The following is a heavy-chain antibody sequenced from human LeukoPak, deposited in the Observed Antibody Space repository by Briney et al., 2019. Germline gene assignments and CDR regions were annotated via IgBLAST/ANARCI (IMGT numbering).Heavy chain of an antibody. CDR3: ARGYNWGTLDY. J-gene: IGHJ4*02. Sequence: GGSLRLSCAASGFTFSNYVMHWVRQAPGKGLEWVAVIWYDGSNIYYADSVKGRFTISRDNSKNTLYLQMNSLRAEDTAVYYCARGYNWGTLDYWGQGTLVTVSS. CDR1: GFTFSNYV. CDR2: IWYDGSNI. V-gene: IGHV3-33*01. D-gene: IGHD1-1*01.